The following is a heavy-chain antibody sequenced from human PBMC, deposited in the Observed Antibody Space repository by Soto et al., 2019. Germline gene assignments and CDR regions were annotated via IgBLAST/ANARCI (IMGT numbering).Heavy chain of an antibody. Sequence: GASVKVSCKASGGTFSSYAISWVRQAPGQGLEWMGGIIPIFGTANYAQKFQGRVTITADESTSTAYMELSSLRSEDTAVYYCARTMATISPYAFDIWGQGTMVTVSS. CDR1: GGTFSSYA. V-gene: IGHV1-69*13. D-gene: IGHD5-18*01. CDR3: ARTMATISPYAFDI. CDR2: IIPIFGTA. J-gene: IGHJ3*02.